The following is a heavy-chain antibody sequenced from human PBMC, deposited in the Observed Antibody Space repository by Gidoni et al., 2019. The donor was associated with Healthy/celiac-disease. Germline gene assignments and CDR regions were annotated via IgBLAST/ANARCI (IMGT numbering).Heavy chain of an antibody. CDR2: IIPIFGTA. V-gene: IGHV1-69*01. J-gene: IGHJ6*03. CDR1: GGTCSSYA. CDR3: ARVLGYCSSTRCHGGTPHYYYYMDV. Sequence: QVQLVQSGAEVKKPGSSEKGSCKASGGTCSSYAISWVRQAPGQGLEWRGGIIPIFGTANYAQKFQGRVTLTADQSTSTAYMELSSLRSEDTAVYYCARVLGYCSSTRCHGGTPHYYYYMDVWGKGTTVTVSS. D-gene: IGHD2-2*01.